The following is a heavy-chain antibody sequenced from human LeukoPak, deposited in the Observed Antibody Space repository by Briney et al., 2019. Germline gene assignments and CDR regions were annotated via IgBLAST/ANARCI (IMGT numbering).Heavy chain of an antibody. Sequence: GGSLRLSCAASGFTFSSYAMSWVRQAPGKGLEWVSAISGSGGSTYYADSVKGRFTISRDNSKNTLYLQMNSLRAEDTAVYYCAKQLILYYCYYGMDVWGQGTTVTVSS. CDR1: GFTFSSYA. CDR3: AKQLILYYCYYGMDV. CDR2: ISGSGGST. J-gene: IGHJ6*02. V-gene: IGHV3-23*01.